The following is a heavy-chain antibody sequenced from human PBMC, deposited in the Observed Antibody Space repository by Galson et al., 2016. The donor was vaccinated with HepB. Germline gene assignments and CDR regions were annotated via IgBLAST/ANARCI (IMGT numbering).Heavy chain of an antibody. CDR2: ICYDGSNK. V-gene: IGHV3-33*01. D-gene: IGHD2-2*01. CDR3: ARGFAVPGRIDY. CDR1: GFTFSTYG. J-gene: IGHJ4*02. Sequence: SLRLPCPAYGFTFSTYGIHWVPQAPGKGLEWVAVICYDGSNKYYGDSVTGRFTLSRDNSKNTVYLQMNSLRAEDTAVYYCARGFAVPGRIDYWGQGTLVTVSS.